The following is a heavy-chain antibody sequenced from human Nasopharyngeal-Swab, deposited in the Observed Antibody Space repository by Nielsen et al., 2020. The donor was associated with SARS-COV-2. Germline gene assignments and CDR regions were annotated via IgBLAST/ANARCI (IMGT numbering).Heavy chain of an antibody. D-gene: IGHD3-22*01. CDR3: ARGPISIVVAQYYFDY. Sequence: SETLSLTCTVSGGSISSYYWSWIRPPPGKGLEWIGYIYYSWSTNYNPSLKSRVTISVDTSKNQFSLKLSSVTAANTAVYYCARGPISIVVAQYYFDYWGQGTLVTVSS. J-gene: IGHJ4*02. CDR1: GGSISSYY. V-gene: IGHV4-59*08. CDR2: IYYSWST.